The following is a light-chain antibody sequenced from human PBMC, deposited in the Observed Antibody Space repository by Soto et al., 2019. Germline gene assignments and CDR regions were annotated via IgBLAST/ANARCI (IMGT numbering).Light chain of an antibody. CDR3: QQYHNWWT. J-gene: IGKJ1*01. CDR2: GAS. Sequence: EILLTQSPCTLSLSPGERATLSCWASQGLTNRYLAWYQQKPGHAPRLLIYGASTRATGIPARFSGSGSGTEFTLTISSLQSEDFPVYYCQQYHNWWTFGQGTKVDIK. CDR1: QGLTNRY. V-gene: IGKV3-15*01.